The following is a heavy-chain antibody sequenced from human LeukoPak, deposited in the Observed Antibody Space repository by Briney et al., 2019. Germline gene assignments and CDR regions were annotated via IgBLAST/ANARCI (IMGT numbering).Heavy chain of an antibody. Sequence: PGGSLRLSCAASGFTFSSYAMHWVRQAPGKGLEWVAVISYDGGNKYYADSVKGRFTISRDNSKNTLYLQMDSLRAEDTAVYYCARDQPYYYDSSGYGAAGAFDIWGQGTMVTVSS. V-gene: IGHV3-30-3*01. CDR3: ARDQPYYYDSSGYGAAGAFDI. D-gene: IGHD3-22*01. J-gene: IGHJ3*02. CDR2: ISYDGGNK. CDR1: GFTFSSYA.